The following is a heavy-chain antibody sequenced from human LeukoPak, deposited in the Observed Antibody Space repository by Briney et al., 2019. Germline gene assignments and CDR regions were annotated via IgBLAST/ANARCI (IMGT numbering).Heavy chain of an antibody. CDR2: IITILGIA. Sequence: SVTVSCKASGGTFSSYAISWVRQAPGQGLEWMGRIITILGIANYAQKFQGRVTITADKYTSTAYLELSSLRSEDTAVYHCGRDLVAGAGLLGNYYGITSGGKGPRSPSPQ. J-gene: IGHJ6*01. D-gene: IGHD6-19*01. CDR3: GRDLVAGAGLLGNYYGITS. V-gene: IGHV1-69*04. CDR1: GGTFSSYA.